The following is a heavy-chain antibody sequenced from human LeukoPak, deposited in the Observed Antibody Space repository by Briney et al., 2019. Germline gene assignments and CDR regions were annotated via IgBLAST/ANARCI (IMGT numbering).Heavy chain of an antibody. J-gene: IGHJ4*02. V-gene: IGHV3-23*01. CDR3: ASSSGSYQPYYFDY. CDR1: GFTVSSYA. Sequence: PGGSLRLSCAASGFTVSSYAMSWVRQAPGKGLEWVSAISGSGGSTYYADSVKGRFTISRDNSKNTLYLQMNSLRAEGTAVYYCASSSGSYQPYYFDYWGQGTLVTVSS. CDR2: ISGSGGST. D-gene: IGHD1-26*01.